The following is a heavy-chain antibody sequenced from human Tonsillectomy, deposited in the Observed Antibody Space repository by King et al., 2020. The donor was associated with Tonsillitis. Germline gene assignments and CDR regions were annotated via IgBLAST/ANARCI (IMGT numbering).Heavy chain of an antibody. V-gene: IGHV3-30*18. CDR1: GFTFSNYG. Sequence: QLGESGGGVVQPGRSLRLSCAASGFTFSNYGMYWVRQAPGKGLEWVAVISDDGSNKYYADSVKGRFTISRDTSKNTLYLQMNSLRAEDTAVYFCAKYPSRGADTAYWGQGTLVTVSS. D-gene: IGHD3-10*01. CDR2: ISDDGSNK. CDR3: AKYPSRGADTAY. J-gene: IGHJ4*02.